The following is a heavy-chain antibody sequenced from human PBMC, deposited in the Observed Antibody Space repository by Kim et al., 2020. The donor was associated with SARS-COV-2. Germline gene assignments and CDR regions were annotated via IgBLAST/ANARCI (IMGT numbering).Heavy chain of an antibody. CDR1: GFTFTDYG. J-gene: IGHJ4*02. V-gene: IGHV3-30*18. CDR2: ISYDGSNN. CDR3: AKDTPSPFRWLQQGFDS. Sequence: GGSLRLSCVASGFTFTDYGMHWVRQAPGKGLEWVSMISYDGSNNAYADSVKGRFTISRDNSKNTLYLQMNSLRPEDTAVYYCAKDTPSPFRWLQQGFDSWGQGTLVTVSS. D-gene: IGHD5-18*01.